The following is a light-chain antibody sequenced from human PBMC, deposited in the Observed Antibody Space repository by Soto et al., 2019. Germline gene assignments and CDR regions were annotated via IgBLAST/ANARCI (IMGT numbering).Light chain of an antibody. V-gene: IGKV3-15*01. CDR2: GAS. CDR3: QQYNNWWT. CDR1: QSVSSN. J-gene: IGKJ1*01. Sequence: DIVMTQSPAPLSVSPGERAPLSCRASQSVSSNLAWYQQTPGQAPRLLIYGASTRATGIPARFSGSGSGTEFTLTISSLQSEDFAFYYCQQYNNWWTFGQGTKVDI.